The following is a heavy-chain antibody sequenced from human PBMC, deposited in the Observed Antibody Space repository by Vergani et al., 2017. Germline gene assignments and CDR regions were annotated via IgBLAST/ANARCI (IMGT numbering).Heavy chain of an antibody. J-gene: IGHJ6*03. CDR3: ARGLIVVVPAANYYYYYMDV. CDR1: GGSFSGYY. CDR2: INHSGST. D-gene: IGHD2-2*01. Sequence: QVQLQQWGAGLLKPSETLSLTCAVYGGSFSGYYWSWIRQPPGKGLEWIEEINHSGSTNYNPSLKSRVTISVDTCKNQFSLKLSSVTAADTAVYYCARGLIVVVPAANYYYYYMDVWGKGTTITVSS. V-gene: IGHV4-34*01.